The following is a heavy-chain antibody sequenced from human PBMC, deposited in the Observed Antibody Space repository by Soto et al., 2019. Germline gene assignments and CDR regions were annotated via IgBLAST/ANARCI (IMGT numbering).Heavy chain of an antibody. Sequence: PGGSLRLSCAASGFSVNTSYMTWVRQAPGKGLEWVSAIYSGESTYYTDSVRGRFTISRDNFKNMLYLQMNSLRAEDTAVYYCARGRSRSTSFFDYWGQGSLVTVSS. CDR3: ARGRSRSTSFFDY. J-gene: IGHJ4*02. V-gene: IGHV3-66*01. D-gene: IGHD6-6*01. CDR2: IYSGEST. CDR1: GFSVNTSY.